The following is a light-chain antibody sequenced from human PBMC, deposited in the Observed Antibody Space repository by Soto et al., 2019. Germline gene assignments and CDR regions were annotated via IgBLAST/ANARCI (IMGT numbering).Light chain of an antibody. Sequence: EIVLTQSPATLSLSPGERATLSCRASQSISTYLAWYQQKLGQAPRLLIFDASSRATGIPARFSGSGSGTDFPLTISILEPEDFAFYYCQYRSHWPPPFGGGTKVEIK. V-gene: IGKV3-11*01. CDR3: QYRSHWPPP. CDR1: QSISTY. J-gene: IGKJ4*01. CDR2: DAS.